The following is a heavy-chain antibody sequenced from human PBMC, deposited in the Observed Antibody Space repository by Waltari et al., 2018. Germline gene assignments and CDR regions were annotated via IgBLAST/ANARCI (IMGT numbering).Heavy chain of an antibody. CDR1: GGSIRGSY. CDR2: IYSGGST. Sequence: QVQLQESGPGLVKPSETLSLPCTVSGGSIRGSYWSWIRQPAGKGLEWIGRIYSGGSTDYNPSLKSRPTMSVDTSKNQFSLKLSSVTAADTAVYYCARGPGRESREAFDYWGQGTLVTVSS. V-gene: IGHV4-4*07. J-gene: IGHJ4*02. D-gene: IGHD3-10*01. CDR3: ARGPGRESREAFDY.